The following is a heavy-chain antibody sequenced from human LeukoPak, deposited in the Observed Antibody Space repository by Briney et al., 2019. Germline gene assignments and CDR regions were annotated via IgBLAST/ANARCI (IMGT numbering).Heavy chain of an antibody. J-gene: IGHJ4*02. Sequence: PGGSLRLSCAASGFTFSSYAMHWVRQAPGKGLEWVAVISYDGSNKYYADSVKGRFTISRDNSKNTLYLQMNSLRAEDTAVYYCARIVGATFDYWGQGTLVTVSS. CDR1: GFTFSSYA. CDR3: ARIVGATFDY. D-gene: IGHD1-26*01. V-gene: IGHV3-30-3*01. CDR2: ISYDGSNK.